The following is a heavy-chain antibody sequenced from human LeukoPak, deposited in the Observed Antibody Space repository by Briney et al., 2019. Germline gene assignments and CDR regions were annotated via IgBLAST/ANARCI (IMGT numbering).Heavy chain of an antibody. V-gene: IGHV1-69*06. J-gene: IGHJ6*02. CDR2: IIPIFGTI. Sequence: SVKVSCKASGGTFSSYAISWVRQAPGQGLEWMGGIIPIFGTINYAQKFQGRVTITADKSTSTAYMELSSLRSEDTAVYYCARDSDYCSSTSCHRYYYYGMDVWGQGTTVTVSS. CDR1: GGTFSSYA. D-gene: IGHD2-2*01. CDR3: ARDSDYCSSTSCHRYYYYGMDV.